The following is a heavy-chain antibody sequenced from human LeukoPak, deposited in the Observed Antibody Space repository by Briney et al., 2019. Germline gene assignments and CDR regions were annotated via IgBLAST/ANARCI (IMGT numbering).Heavy chain of an antibody. CDR1: GFPFTRYA. V-gene: IGHV3-23*01. Sequence: GGSLRLFCAASGFPFTRYAMTWVRQAPGRGLEWVSTITGDGDGAYYPDSVKGRFTTSRDNAKNTLYLQMNSLRADDTAVYYCAKESSSRGWYGPDYWGQGTLVTASS. CDR3: AKESSSRGWYGPDY. J-gene: IGHJ4*02. CDR2: ITGDGDGA. D-gene: IGHD6-19*01.